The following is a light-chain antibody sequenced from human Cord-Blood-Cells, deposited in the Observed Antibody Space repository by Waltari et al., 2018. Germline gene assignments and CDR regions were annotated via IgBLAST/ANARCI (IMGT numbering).Light chain of an antibody. J-gene: IGLJ3*02. CDR3: AAWDDSLSGRV. V-gene: IGLV1-47*01. CDR1: SSNIGSNY. Sequence: QSVLTQPPSASGTPGQRVTIPCSGRSSNIGSNYVYWYQPLPGTAPKLLIYRNNQRPSGVPDRFSGSKSGTSASLAISGLRSEDEADYYCAAWDDSLSGRVFGGGTKLTVL. CDR2: RNN.